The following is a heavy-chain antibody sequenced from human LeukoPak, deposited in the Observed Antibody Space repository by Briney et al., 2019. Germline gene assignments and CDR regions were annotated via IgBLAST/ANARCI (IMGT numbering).Heavy chain of an antibody. CDR2: ISAYNGNT. CDR1: GYTFTSYG. Sequence: ASVKVSCKASGYTFTSYGISWVRQAPGQGLEWMGWISAYNGNTNYAQKLQGRVTMTTDTSTSTAYIEVRSLTSDDTAVFFCAREAKTGYSDFWGQGTLVTVSS. J-gene: IGHJ4*02. D-gene: IGHD3-9*01. CDR3: AREAKTGYSDF. V-gene: IGHV1-18*01.